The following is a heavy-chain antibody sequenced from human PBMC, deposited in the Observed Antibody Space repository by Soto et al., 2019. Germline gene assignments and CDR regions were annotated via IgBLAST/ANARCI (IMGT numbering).Heavy chain of an antibody. CDR3: ARLILGGSPFIGSYHYYYMDV. CDR2: IYYSGST. V-gene: IGHV4-59*08. Sequence: SETLSLTCTVSGGSISSYYWSWIRQPPGKGLEWIGYIYYSGSTNYNPSLKSRVTISVDTSKNQFSLKLSSVTAADPAVYYCARLILGGSPFIGSYHYYYMDVWGKGTTVTVSS. D-gene: IGHD1-26*01. CDR1: GGSISSYY. J-gene: IGHJ6*03.